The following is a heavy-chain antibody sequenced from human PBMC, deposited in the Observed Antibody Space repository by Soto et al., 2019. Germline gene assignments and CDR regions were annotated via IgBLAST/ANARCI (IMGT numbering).Heavy chain of an antibody. V-gene: IGHV1-69*06. D-gene: IGHD3-22*01. J-gene: IGHJ4*02. CDR3: ARVKYYYDSSGYYFSY. CDR1: GGTFSSYA. Sequence: QVQLVQSGAEVKKPGSSVKVSCKASGGTFSSYAISWVRQAPGQGLEWMGGIIPIFGTANYAQKFQGRVTITADKSTSTAYMELSSLRSEDTAVYYCARVKYYYDSSGYYFSYWGQGTLVTVSS. CDR2: IIPIFGTA.